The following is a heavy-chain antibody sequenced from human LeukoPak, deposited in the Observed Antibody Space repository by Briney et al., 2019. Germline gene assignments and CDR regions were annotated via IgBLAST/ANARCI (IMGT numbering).Heavy chain of an antibody. CDR1: GFTFSSYW. CDR3: ARDETYYYDSSGYYPFDY. D-gene: IGHD3-22*01. V-gene: IGHV3-7*01. Sequence: GGPLRLSCAASGFTFSSYWMSWVRQAPGKGLEWVANIKQDGSEKYYVDSVKGRFTISRDNAKNSLYLQMNSLRAEDTAVYYCARDETYYYDSSGYYPFDYWGQGTLVTVSS. J-gene: IGHJ4*02. CDR2: IKQDGSEK.